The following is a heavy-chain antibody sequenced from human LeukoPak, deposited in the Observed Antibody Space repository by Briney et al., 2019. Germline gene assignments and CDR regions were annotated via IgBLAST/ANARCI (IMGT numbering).Heavy chain of an antibody. CDR1: GFTFSSYS. J-gene: IGHJ4*02. Sequence: GGSLRLSCAASGFTFSSYSMSWVRQAPGKGLEWVSSISSSSSYIYYADSVKGRFTISRDNAKNSPYLQMNSLRAEDTAVYYCARDRDYYDSSGYYENWGQGTLVTVSS. CDR3: ARDRDYYDSSGYYEN. D-gene: IGHD3-22*01. CDR2: ISSSSSYI. V-gene: IGHV3-21*01.